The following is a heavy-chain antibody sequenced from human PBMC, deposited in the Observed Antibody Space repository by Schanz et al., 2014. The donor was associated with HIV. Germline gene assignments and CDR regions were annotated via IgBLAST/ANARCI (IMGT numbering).Heavy chain of an antibody. D-gene: IGHD3-3*01. CDR3: ARGNYDFWSGYYAAYYYGMDV. CDR1: GFTFSSYA. V-gene: IGHV3-23*04. Sequence: EVQLVESGGGLVQPGGSLRLSCAASGFTFSSYALSWVRQAAGKGLGWVSDISGRGGSTYYADSVKGRFTISRDNSKNSLYLQMNSLRAEDTAVYYCARGNYDFWSGYYAAYYYGMDVWGQGTTVTVSS. J-gene: IGHJ6*02. CDR2: ISGRGGST.